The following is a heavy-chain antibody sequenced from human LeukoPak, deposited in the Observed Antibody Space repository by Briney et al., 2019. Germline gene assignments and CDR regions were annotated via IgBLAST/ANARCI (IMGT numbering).Heavy chain of an antibody. V-gene: IGHV3-21*01. CDR2: ISRSGRDI. Sequence: PGGSLRLSCAASVFTFGAYAMNWVRQAPGKGLDWVSSISRSGRDIYYADSVKGRFTISRDNAKNSLYLQMNSLRAEDTAVYYCARPPGYWGQGTLVTVSS. J-gene: IGHJ4*02. CDR1: VFTFGAYA. CDR3: ARPPGY.